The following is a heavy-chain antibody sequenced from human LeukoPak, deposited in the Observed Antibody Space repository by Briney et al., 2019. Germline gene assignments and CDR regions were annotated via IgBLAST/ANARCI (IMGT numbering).Heavy chain of an antibody. CDR3: ARENPYDSSVYFSDY. Sequence: GASVKVSCKASGYTFSSYYMHWVRQAPGQGLEWMGIINPSADIKTYAQRFQGRVTMTRDTSTSTVYMELRTLGSKDTAVYYCARENPYDSSVYFSDYWGQGTLVNVSS. D-gene: IGHD3-22*01. CDR1: GYTFSSYY. J-gene: IGHJ4*02. V-gene: IGHV1-46*01. CDR2: INPSADIK.